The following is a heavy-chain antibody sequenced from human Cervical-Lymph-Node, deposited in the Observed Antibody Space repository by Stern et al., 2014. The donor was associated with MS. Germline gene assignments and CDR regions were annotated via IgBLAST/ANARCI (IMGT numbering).Heavy chain of an antibody. CDR1: GAALNALS. V-gene: IGHV1-24*01. CDR2: FEAEDGET. CDR3: ATGHALRGHDY. Sequence: QVQLVQSGAEVQKPGASVKVSCKVSGAALNALSIHWVRQSPEKGLEWMGTFEAEDGETLYAPKFQDRVTMTEDTSGDTAYMQLSGLRPDDTARYYCATGHALRGHDYWGQGTLVTVSS. J-gene: IGHJ4*02.